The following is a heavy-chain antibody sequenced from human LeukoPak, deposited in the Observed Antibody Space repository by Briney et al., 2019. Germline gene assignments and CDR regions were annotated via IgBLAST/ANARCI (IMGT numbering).Heavy chain of an antibody. J-gene: IGHJ2*01. CDR2: IYTSGST. D-gene: IGHD6-6*01. CDR3: ARAVRHDWYFDL. Sequence: KPSETLSLTCTVSGGSISSGSYYWSWIRQPAGKGLEWIGRIYTSGSTNYNPSLKSRVTISVDTSKNQFSLKLSSVTAADTAVYYCARAVRHDWYFDLWGRGTLVTVSS. V-gene: IGHV4-61*02. CDR1: GGSISSGSYY.